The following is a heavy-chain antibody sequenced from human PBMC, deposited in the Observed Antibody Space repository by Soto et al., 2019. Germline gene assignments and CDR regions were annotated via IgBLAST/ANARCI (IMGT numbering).Heavy chain of an antibody. CDR1: GGPISSGGYY. Sequence: SETLSLTCTVSGGPISSGGYYWSWIRQHPGKGLEWIGYIYYSGSTYYNPSLKSRVTISVDTSKNQFSLKLSSVTAADTAVYYWARAISLVRGVIKIGAYYFDYWGQGTLVTV. J-gene: IGHJ4*02. V-gene: IGHV4-31*03. CDR3: ARAISLVRGVIKIGAYYFDY. CDR2: IYYSGST. D-gene: IGHD3-10*01.